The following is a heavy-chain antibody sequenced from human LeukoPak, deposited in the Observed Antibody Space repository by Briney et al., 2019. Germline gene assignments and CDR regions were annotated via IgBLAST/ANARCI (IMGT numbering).Heavy chain of an antibody. D-gene: IGHD1-7*01. CDR3: ARRNYTSVWFDP. J-gene: IGHJ5*02. CDR1: SYNFPNYW. Sequence: GESLKIFCKASSYNFPNYWIGWVRQMPGKGLEWMGIIYPAGSHTIYSPSFQGQVTISVDKSTSTAYLQWNTLKASDTAMYYCARRNYTSVWFDPWGQGTLVTVSS. CDR2: IYPAGSHT. V-gene: IGHV5-51*01.